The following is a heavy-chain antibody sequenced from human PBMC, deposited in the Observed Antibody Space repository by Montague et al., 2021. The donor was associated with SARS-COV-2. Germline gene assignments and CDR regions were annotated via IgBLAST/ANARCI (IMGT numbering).Heavy chain of an antibody. Sequence: SETLSLTCTVSGGSISSYYWSWIRQPPGKGLEWIGHIYYSGSTNYNPSLKSRVTISVDTSKNQSSLKLSSVTAADTAVYYCARVPYSSSGFFYYYYGIDVWGQGTTVTVSS. D-gene: IGHD6-6*01. V-gene: IGHV4-59*13. CDR3: ARVPYSSSGFFYYYYGIDV. J-gene: IGHJ6*02. CDR1: GGSISSYY. CDR2: IYYSGST.